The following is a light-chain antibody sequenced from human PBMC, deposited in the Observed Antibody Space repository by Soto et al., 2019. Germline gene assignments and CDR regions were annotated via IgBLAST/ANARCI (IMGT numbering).Light chain of an antibody. Sequence: QSALTQPASVSGSPGQSITISCTGTSSDVENYNLVSWYQQHPGKAPKLMIYEGSKRPSGISNRFSGSKSGNTASLTISGLQAEDEADFYCSSFASGNTLVFGGGTKLTVL. CDR1: SSDVENYNL. CDR3: SSFASGNTLV. J-gene: IGLJ2*01. CDR2: EGS. V-gene: IGLV2-23*01.